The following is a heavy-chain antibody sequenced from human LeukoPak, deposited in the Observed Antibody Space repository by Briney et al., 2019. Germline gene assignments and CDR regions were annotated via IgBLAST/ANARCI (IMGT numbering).Heavy chain of an antibody. CDR1: GYTFTSYG. D-gene: IGHD6-13*01. V-gene: IGHV1-18*01. J-gene: IGHJ4*02. CDR3: ARAVIAAAGTVFDY. Sequence: VASVKVSCKAFGYTFTSYGISWVRQAPGQGLEWMGWISAYNGNTNYAQKLQGRVTMTTDTSTSTAYMELRSLRSDDTAVYYCARAVIAAAGTVFDYWGQGTLVTVSS. CDR2: ISAYNGNT.